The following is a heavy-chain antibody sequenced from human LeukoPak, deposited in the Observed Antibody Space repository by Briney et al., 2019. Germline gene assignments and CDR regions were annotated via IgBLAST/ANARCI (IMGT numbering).Heavy chain of an antibody. D-gene: IGHD2-21*02. V-gene: IGHV4-38-2*02. CDR2: TYHGGTT. CDR1: AYSISSGYL. J-gene: IGHJ4*02. Sequence: SETLSLNCTVSAYSISSGYLRGWTRQPPGKGLEWIGRTYHGGTTYSNPSLKSRVIISEDTSKNQFSLKLSSVTAADTAVYYCARGSGDWTYYFDYWGQGTLVTVSS. CDR3: ARGSGDWTYYFDY.